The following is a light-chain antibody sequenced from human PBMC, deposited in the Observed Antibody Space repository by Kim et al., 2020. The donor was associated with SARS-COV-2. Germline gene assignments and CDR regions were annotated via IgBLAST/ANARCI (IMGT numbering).Light chain of an antibody. Sequence: IQLTQSPSPLSASVGDRVTITCRASQGISSYLAWYQQKPGKAPKLLIYDASTLQSGVPSRFSGSGSGTDFTLTVSSLQPEDFATYYCQQVNSYPLTFGGGTKVDIK. CDR3: QQVNSYPLT. CDR1: QGISSY. CDR2: DAS. J-gene: IGKJ4*01. V-gene: IGKV1-9*01.